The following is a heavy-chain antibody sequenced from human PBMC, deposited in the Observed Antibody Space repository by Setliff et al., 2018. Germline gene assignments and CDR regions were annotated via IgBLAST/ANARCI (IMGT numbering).Heavy chain of an antibody. V-gene: IGHV1-2*02. Sequence: ASVKVSCKASGYTFTGYYMHWVRQAPGQGLEWMGWINPNSGGTHYAQKFQARVTMTRDTSISTAYMELSRLRSGDTAIYYCAVAKALTSYDHVWGSQPLDYWGQGSLVTVSS. J-gene: IGHJ4*02. CDR2: INPNSGGT. CDR3: AVAKALTSYDHVWGSQPLDY. D-gene: IGHD3-16*01. CDR1: GYTFTGYY.